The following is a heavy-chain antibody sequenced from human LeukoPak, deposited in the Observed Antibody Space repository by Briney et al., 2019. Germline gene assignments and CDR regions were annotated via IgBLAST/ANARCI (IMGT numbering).Heavy chain of an antibody. CDR3: ARLGYYYDSSGYFFDY. J-gene: IGHJ4*02. V-gene: IGHV1-46*01. Sequence: ASVKVSCKASGYTFTNYHMHWVRQAPGQGLEWMGLINPSGGSTSYAQKFQGRVTMTRDTSTSTVYMELSSLRPEDTAVYYCARLGYYYDSSGYFFDYWGQGTLVTVSS. CDR2: INPSGGST. D-gene: IGHD3-22*01. CDR1: GYTFTNYH.